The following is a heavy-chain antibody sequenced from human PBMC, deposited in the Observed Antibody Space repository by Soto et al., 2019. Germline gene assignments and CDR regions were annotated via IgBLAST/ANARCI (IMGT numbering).Heavy chain of an antibody. D-gene: IGHD6-6*01. J-gene: IGHJ6*03. CDR3: AWRARADYHYMDV. Sequence: EVQLVESGGGLAQPGGSLRLSCAASGFTFSSDAMDWVRQAPGKGLEYVSGISSNGIGTYYASSVKCRFTISRDNSRDPVYLQMDSLRPEDMAVYYCAWRARADYHYMDVWGKGTTVTVS. V-gene: IGHV3-64*01. CDR2: ISSNGIGT. CDR1: GFTFSSDA.